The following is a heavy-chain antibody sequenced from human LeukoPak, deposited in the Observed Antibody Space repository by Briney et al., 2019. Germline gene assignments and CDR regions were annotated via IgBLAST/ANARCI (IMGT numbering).Heavy chain of an antibody. CDR1: GFTFSSYW. V-gene: IGHV3-7*01. J-gene: IGHJ3*02. CDR3: ARVGAFRALDI. D-gene: IGHD3-16*01. CDR2: IKQDGSEE. Sequence: PGGSLRLSCAASGFTFSSYWMSWVRQAPGKGLEWVANIKQDGSEEYYVDSVKGRFTISRDNAKNSLYLQMNSLRAEDTAVYYCARVGAFRALDIWGQGTMVTVSS.